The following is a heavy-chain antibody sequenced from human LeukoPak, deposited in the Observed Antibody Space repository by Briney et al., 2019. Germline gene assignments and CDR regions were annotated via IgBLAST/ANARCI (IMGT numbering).Heavy chain of an antibody. CDR2: IIPILGIA. CDR3: ATAYVWGSYRDY. D-gene: IGHD3-16*02. CDR1: GGTFSSYT. J-gene: IGHJ4*02. Sequence: GSSVKVSCKASGGTFSSYTISWVRQAPGQGLEWMGRIIPILGIANYAQKFQGRVTITADKSTSTAYMELSSLRSEDTAVYYCATAYVWGSYRDYWGQGTLVTVSS. V-gene: IGHV1-69*02.